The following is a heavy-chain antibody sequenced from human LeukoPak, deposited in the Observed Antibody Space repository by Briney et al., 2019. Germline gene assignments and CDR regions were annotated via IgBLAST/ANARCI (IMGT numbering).Heavy chain of an antibody. CDR2: IYYSGST. V-gene: IGHV4-31*03. J-gene: IGHJ5*02. Sequence: SETLSLTCTVSGGSISSGGYYWSWIRQHPGKGLEWIGYIYYSGSTYYNPSLKSRVTISVDTSKNQFSLKLSSVTAADTAVYYCARGIHFDWSRGWFDPWGQGTLVTVSS. CDR1: GGSISSGGYY. D-gene: IGHD3-9*01. CDR3: ARGIHFDWSRGWFDP.